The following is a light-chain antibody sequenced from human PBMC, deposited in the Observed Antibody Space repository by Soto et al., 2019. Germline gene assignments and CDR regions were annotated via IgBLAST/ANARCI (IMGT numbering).Light chain of an antibody. CDR2: GAS. CDR3: QQYGNSPWT. J-gene: IGKJ1*01. V-gene: IGKV3-20*01. CDR1: QSVSSSY. Sequence: EIVLTQSPGTLSLSPGERATLSCRASQSVSSSYLAWYQQKPGQAPRLLIYGASNRATGIPDRFSGSGSGTDFTLTISRLEPEDFPVYYCQQYGNSPWTFGQGTKVEI.